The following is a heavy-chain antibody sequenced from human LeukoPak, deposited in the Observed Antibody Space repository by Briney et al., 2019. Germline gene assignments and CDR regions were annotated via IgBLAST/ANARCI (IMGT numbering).Heavy chain of an antibody. CDR3: TRELVSSGTGYFDL. CDR1: GFTFGTFG. J-gene: IGHJ2*01. V-gene: IGHV3-23*01. D-gene: IGHD3-10*01. CDR2: ITGSSTWT. Sequence: GGSLRLSCESSGFTFGTFGMAWVRQSPGKGLQWVSGITGSSTWTYYAASVKGRFTVSRDNSQNTLHLQMNSLRADDTAVYYCTRELVSSGTGYFDLWGRGTLVTVSS.